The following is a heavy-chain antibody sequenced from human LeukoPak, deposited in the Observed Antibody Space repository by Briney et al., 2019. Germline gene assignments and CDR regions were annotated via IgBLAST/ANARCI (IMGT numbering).Heavy chain of an antibody. CDR2: ITGSGGST. CDR3: AKWDSSGQLVDY. CDR1: GFTFSSYA. J-gene: IGHJ4*02. D-gene: IGHD3-22*01. Sequence: GSLRLSCAASGFTFSSYAMSCVRQAPGKGLEWVSAITGSGGSTYYADSVKGRFTVSRDISKNTLYLQMNSLRAEDTAVYYCAKWDSSGQLVDYWGQGTLVTVSS. V-gene: IGHV3-23*01.